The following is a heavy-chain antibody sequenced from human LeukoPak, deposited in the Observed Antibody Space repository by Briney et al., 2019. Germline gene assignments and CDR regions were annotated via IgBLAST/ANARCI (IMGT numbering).Heavy chain of an antibody. CDR3: ASGRGDYYDSSGYYSY. CDR2: ISSSSSYI. D-gene: IGHD3-22*01. Sequence: GGSLRLSCAASGFTFSSNSMNWVRQAPGKGLEWVSSISSSSSYIYYADSVKGRFTISRDNAKNSLYLQMNSLRAEDTAVYYCASGRGDYYDSSGYYSYWGQGTLVTVS. CDR1: GFTFSSNS. V-gene: IGHV3-21*01. J-gene: IGHJ4*02.